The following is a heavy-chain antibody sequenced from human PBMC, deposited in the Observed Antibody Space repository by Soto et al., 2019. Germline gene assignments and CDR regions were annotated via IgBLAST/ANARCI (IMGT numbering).Heavy chain of an antibody. J-gene: IGHJ3*02. V-gene: IGHV1-69*06. CDR3: ASGYCGGDCYAFEI. CDR2: IIPIFGTA. CDR1: GGTFSSYA. D-gene: IGHD2-21*02. Sequence: SVKVSCKASGGTFSSYAISWVRQAPGQGLEWMGGIIPIFGTASYAQKFQGRVTITVDKSTSTAYMELSSLRSEDTAVYYCASGYCGGDCYAFEIWGQGTMVTVSS.